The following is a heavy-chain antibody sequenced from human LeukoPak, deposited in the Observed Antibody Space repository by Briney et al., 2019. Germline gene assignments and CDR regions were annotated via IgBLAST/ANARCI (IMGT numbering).Heavy chain of an antibody. D-gene: IGHD2-2*01. J-gene: IGHJ4*02. V-gene: IGHV4-4*09. CDR3: ARHARFCTSTSCYDH. CDR1: GGSITTY. CDR2: IYTSGSA. Sequence: SETLSLTCAVSGGSITTYWSWFRQPPGKGLEWIGHIYTSGSANYNPSLKSRVTISVDTSKSQFSLKLASVTAADTAVYYCARHARFCTSTSCYDHWGQGTLVTVSS.